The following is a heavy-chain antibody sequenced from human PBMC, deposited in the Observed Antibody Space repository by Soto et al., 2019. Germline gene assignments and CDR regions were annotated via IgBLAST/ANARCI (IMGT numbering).Heavy chain of an antibody. Sequence: QVQLQESGPGLVKPSQTLSLTCSVSGGSINNHEYYWTWIRQPPGEGLEWIGHIYDTGSTSYNPSLKSRVTISLDTSKNQFSLKVNSVSAADTAVYYCARDRSYSPDFLDSWGQGTLVTVSS. CDR1: GGSINNHEYY. CDR3: ARDRSYSPDFLDS. CDR2: IYDTGST. D-gene: IGHD1-26*01. V-gene: IGHV4-30-4*01. J-gene: IGHJ4*02.